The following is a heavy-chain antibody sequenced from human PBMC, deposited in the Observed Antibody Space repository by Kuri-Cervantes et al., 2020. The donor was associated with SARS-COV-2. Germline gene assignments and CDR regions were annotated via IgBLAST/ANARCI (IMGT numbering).Heavy chain of an antibody. Sequence: GESLKISCAASGFTFSSYSMNWVRQAPGKGLEWDSYISSSSSTIYYADSVKGRFTISRDNAKNSLYLQMNSLRAEDTAVYYCAKTKGVDTAMDCIDYWGQGTLVTVSS. J-gene: IGHJ4*02. CDR2: ISSSSSTI. CDR3: AKTKGVDTAMDCIDY. V-gene: IGHV3-48*01. D-gene: IGHD5-18*01. CDR1: GFTFSSYS.